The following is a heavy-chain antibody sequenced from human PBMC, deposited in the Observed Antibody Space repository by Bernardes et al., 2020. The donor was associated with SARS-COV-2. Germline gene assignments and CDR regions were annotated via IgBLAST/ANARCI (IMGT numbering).Heavy chain of an antibody. Sequence: GGSLRLSCEASGFTFTTYSMIWVRQAPGKGLEWVSSISSSSSYIYYADSVKGRFTISRDNAKNSLFLQMNSLRAEDTAVYYCVRGPSGDYGRFEYWGQGTLVTVSS. V-gene: IGHV3-21*01. J-gene: IGHJ4*02. D-gene: IGHD4-17*01. CDR3: VRGPSGDYGRFEY. CDR1: GFTFTTYS. CDR2: ISSSSSYI.